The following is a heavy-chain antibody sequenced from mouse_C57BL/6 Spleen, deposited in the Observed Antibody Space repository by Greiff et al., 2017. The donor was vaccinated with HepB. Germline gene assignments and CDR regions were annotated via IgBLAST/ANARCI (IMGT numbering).Heavy chain of an antibody. Sequence: QVQLQQSGAELVKPGASVKMSCKASGYTFTSYWITWVKQRPGQGLEWIGDIYPGSGSTNYNEKFKSKATLTVDTSSSTAYMQLSSLTSEDSAVYYCARSPCGSSYDYFDYWGQGTTLTVSS. J-gene: IGHJ2*01. D-gene: IGHD1-1*01. CDR3: ARSPCGSSYDYFDY. CDR1: GYTFTSYW. V-gene: IGHV1-55*01. CDR2: IYPGSGST.